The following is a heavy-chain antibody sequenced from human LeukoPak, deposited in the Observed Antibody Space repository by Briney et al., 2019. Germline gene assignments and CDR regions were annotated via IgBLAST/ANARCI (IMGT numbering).Heavy chain of an antibody. D-gene: IGHD3-22*01. CDR2: INPSSGGT. J-gene: IGHJ3*02. Sequence: GASVKVSCKASGYTFTGYYMHWVRQAPGQGLEWMGWINPSSGGTNYAQKFQDRVTMTTDTSTSTAYMELRSLSSDDTAVYYCASGWLLGNDAFDIWGQGTMVTVSS. V-gene: IGHV1-2*02. CDR3: ASGWLLGNDAFDI. CDR1: GYTFTGYY.